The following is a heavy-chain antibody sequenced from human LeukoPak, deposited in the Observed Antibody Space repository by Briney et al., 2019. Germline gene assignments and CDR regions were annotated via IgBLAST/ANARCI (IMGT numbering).Heavy chain of an antibody. D-gene: IGHD3-3*01. Sequence: HPGGSLRLSCAASGFTFRSCAMHWARLAPGKGLDWVAVISYEGSENDYADSVKGRFTISRDNSKNMLYLQMNSLRDEDSAVYYCARDRHEMRFLDGAFDVWGRGTLVTVSS. V-gene: IGHV3-30*04. J-gene: IGHJ3*01. CDR3: ARDRHEMRFLDGAFDV. CDR1: GFTFRSCA. CDR2: ISYEGSEN.